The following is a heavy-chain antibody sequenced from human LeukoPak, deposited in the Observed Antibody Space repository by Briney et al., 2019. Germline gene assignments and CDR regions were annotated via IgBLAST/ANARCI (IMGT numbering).Heavy chain of an antibody. CDR1: GGSISSYY. Sequence: SETLSLTCTVSGGSISSYYWNWIRQPPGKGLEWIGSISYSGSTNYNPSLKSRVTISVDTSKNQFSLKLSSVTAADTAVYYCARGGLYYDFWSGYPTSYYYYYMDVWGKGTTVAVSS. CDR2: ISYSGST. J-gene: IGHJ6*03. D-gene: IGHD3-3*01. V-gene: IGHV4-59*01. CDR3: ARGGLYYDFWSGYPTSYYYYYMDV.